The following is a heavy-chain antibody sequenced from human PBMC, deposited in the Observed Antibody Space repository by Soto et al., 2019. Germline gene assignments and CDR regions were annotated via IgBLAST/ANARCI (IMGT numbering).Heavy chain of an antibody. V-gene: IGHV3-48*03. Sequence: GGSLRLSCAASGFTFSSYEMNWVRQAPGKGLEWVSYISSSGSTIYYADSVRGRFTISRDNAKKILYLQMTSLTAEDSAMYFCARGSTDSYPGSRSFDFWGRGTLVTASS. J-gene: IGHJ4*02. CDR2: ISSSGSTI. CDR1: GFTFSSYE. CDR3: ARGSTDSYPGSRSFDF. D-gene: IGHD3-10*01.